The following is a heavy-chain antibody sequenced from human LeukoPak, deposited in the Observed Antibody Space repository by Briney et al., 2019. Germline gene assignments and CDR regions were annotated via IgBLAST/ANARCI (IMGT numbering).Heavy chain of an antibody. CDR3: ARCQNSAWSTVAFDI. Sequence: PSETLSLTYTLSGGSINSYYSSWIRQPPGKGLEWVGYIYYSGSTSYNPSLKSRVTISVDTSKNQFSLKLNSVTAADTAVYYCARCQNSAWSTVAFDIWGQGTMVTVSS. J-gene: IGHJ3*02. CDR2: IYYSGST. D-gene: IGHD6-19*01. V-gene: IGHV4-59*08. CDR1: GGSINSYY.